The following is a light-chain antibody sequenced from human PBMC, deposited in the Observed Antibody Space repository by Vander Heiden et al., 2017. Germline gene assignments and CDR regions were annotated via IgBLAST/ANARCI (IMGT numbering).Light chain of an antibody. Sequence: DIVMTHSPDSLAVSLGARATINCKSSQSVLHSSNNKNYLAWYQQKPGQPPKLLIYWASTRESGVPDRFSGSGSGTDFTLAISSLQAEDVAVYYCQQYYTTPHTFGQGTKLEIK. J-gene: IGKJ2*01. CDR1: QSVLHSSNNKNY. CDR2: WAS. CDR3: QQYYTTPHT. V-gene: IGKV4-1*01.